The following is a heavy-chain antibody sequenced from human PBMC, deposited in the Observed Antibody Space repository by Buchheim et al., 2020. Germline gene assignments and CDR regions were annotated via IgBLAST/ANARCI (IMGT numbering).Heavy chain of an antibody. CDR2: ISFDGNNK. CDR3: AKDLGD. J-gene: IGHJ4*02. Sequence: QVHLVESGGSVVQPGRSLRLSCAASGFTFSSYAMHWVRQAPGKGPEWVGVISFDGNNKYYEDSVKGRFTISRDNSKNTLYLQMDSLRAEDTAVYYCAKDLGDWGQGTL. V-gene: IGHV3-30*18. CDR1: GFTFSSYA. D-gene: IGHD3-16*01.